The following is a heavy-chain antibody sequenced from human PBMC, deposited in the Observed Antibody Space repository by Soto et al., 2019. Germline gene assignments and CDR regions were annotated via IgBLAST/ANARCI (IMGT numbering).Heavy chain of an antibody. CDR3: AREDTAMVDY. J-gene: IGHJ4*02. Sequence: QLQESGPGLVKPSQTLSLTCTVSGGSISSGDYYWSWIRQPPGKGLEWIGYTYKSGGTYYNPALRGRVAMSVDTPKNQFSLRLSSVTAADTAIYDCAREDTAMVDYWGQGTLVTVSS. V-gene: IGHV4-30-4*01. D-gene: IGHD5-18*01. CDR1: GGSISSGDYY. CDR2: TYKSGGT.